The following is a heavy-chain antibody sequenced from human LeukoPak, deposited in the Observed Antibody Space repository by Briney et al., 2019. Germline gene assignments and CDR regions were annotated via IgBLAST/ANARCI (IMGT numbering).Heavy chain of an antibody. J-gene: IGHJ4*02. CDR3: ARETSTAGSFRF. CDR2: IYPGDSDI. Sequence: GESLKISCKGSGYSFTSYWIGWVRQMPGKGLEWMGIIYPGDSDIRYSPSFKGQVTISADKSINTAYLQWSSLKASDTAIYYCARETSTAGSFRFWGQGTLVTVSS. D-gene: IGHD4-17*01. V-gene: IGHV5-51*01. CDR1: GYSFTSYW.